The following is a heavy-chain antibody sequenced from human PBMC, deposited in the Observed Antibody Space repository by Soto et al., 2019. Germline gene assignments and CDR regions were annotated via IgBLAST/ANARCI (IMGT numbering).Heavy chain of an antibody. CDR2: INGRSNYV. J-gene: IGHJ5*02. CDR1: GFTFSTYT. Sequence: EVQVMESGGGLVKPGGSLRLSCVFSGFTFSTYTMNWVRQAPGKGLEWVSSINGRSNYVYYADSVKGRFTISRDNAKNSLYLQMNRLRAEDTAIYYCAREGGVVGSSSAFDPWGLGTLFTVSS. V-gene: IGHV3-21*01. D-gene: IGHD1-26*01. CDR3: AREGGVVGSSSAFDP.